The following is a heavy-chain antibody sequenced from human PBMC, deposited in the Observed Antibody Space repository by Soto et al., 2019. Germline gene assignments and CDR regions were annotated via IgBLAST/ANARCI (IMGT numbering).Heavy chain of an antibody. D-gene: IGHD6-6*01. CDR2: ISSGSATI. V-gene: IGHV3-48*02. J-gene: IGHJ2*01. Sequence: GESLKISCAASGFTFNSYSMTWVRQAPGKGLEWVSYISSGSATIYYADSLKGRFTISRDNGKNSLYLQMTSLRDEDTAVYYCARDSASYSSSSGSYWYFDLWGRGTLVTVSS. CDR3: ARDSASYSSSSGSYWYFDL. CDR1: GFTFNSYS.